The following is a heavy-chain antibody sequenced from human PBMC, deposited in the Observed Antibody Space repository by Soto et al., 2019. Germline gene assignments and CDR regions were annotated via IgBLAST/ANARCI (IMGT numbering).Heavy chain of an antibody. D-gene: IGHD3-16*01. CDR1: GFTFSSYS. V-gene: IGHV3-21*01. CDR3: ARVGGVQGPEDAFDI. Sequence: GGSLRLSCAASGFTFSSYSMNWVRQAPGKGLEWVSSISSSSSYIYYADSVKGRFTISRDNAKNSLYLQMNSLRAEDTAVYYCARVGGVQGPEDAFDIWGQGTMVTVSS. CDR2: ISSSSSYI. J-gene: IGHJ3*02.